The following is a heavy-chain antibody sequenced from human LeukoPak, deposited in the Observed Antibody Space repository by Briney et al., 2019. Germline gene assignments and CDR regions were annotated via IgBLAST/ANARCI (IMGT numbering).Heavy chain of an antibody. CDR2: IYSGGST. CDR1: GFTVSSNY. V-gene: IGHV3-53*01. Sequence: GGSLRLSCAASGFTVSSNYMSGVRRAPGKGLEWVSVIYSGGSTYYADSVKGRFTISRDNSKNTLYLQMNSLRAEDTAVYYCAREGTAAAGTYYFDYWGQGTLVTVSS. D-gene: IGHD6-13*01. CDR3: AREGTAAAGTYYFDY. J-gene: IGHJ4*02.